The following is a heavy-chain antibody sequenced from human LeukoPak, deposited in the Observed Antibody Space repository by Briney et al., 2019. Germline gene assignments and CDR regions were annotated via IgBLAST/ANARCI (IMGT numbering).Heavy chain of an antibody. D-gene: IGHD5-18*01. Sequence: PGGSLRLSCAASGFTFSSYWMSWVRQAPGKGLEWVANIKQDGSEKYYVDSVKGRFTISRDNAKNSLYLQMNSLRAEDTAVYYCARDPAMVTGGIYYYYYGMDVWGQGTTVTVSS. V-gene: IGHV3-7*01. CDR2: IKQDGSEK. J-gene: IGHJ6*02. CDR3: ARDPAMVTGGIYYYYYGMDV. CDR1: GFTFSSYW.